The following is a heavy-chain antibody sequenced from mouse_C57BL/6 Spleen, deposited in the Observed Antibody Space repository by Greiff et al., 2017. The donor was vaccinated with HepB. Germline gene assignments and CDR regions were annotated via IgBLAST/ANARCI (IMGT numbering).Heavy chain of an antibody. Sequence: ESGPGLVKPSQSLSLTCSVTGYSFTSGYYWNWIRQVPGNKLEWLGYISYDGSNNYNPSLKNRISITRDTSKNQFFLKLNSVTAEDTATYYCATTVVAGDFDYWGQGTTLTVSS. CDR1: GYSFTSGYY. CDR3: ATTVVAGDFDY. V-gene: IGHV3-6*01. J-gene: IGHJ2*01. D-gene: IGHD1-1*01. CDR2: ISYDGSN.